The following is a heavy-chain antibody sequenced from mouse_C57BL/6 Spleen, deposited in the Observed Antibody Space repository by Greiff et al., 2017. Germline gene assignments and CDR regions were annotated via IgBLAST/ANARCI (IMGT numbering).Heavy chain of an antibody. CDR2: INPSNGGT. D-gene: IGHD2-5*01. V-gene: IGHV1-53*01. CDR3: ARAYYSNVAWFAY. J-gene: IGHJ3*01. CDR1: GYTFTSYW. Sequence: QVQLKQPGTELVKPGASVKLSCKASGYTFTSYWMHWVKQRPGQGLEWIGNINPSNGGTNYNEKFKSKATLTVDKSSSPAYMQLSSLTSEDSAVYYCARAYYSNVAWFAYWGQGTLVTVSA.